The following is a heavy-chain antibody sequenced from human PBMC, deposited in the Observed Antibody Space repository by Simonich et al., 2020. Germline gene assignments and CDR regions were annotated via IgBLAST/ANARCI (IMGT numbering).Heavy chain of an antibody. Sequence: QVQLVQSGAEVKKPGSSVKVSCQASGGTFTSYAISWERQATGQGLEWMGGTIPILGTENYAQKFQDRVTITAEKSTSTAYMDVSSLRSEDTAVYYCARTNTMRELDTMVRGVDYFDYWGQGTLVTVSS. V-gene: IGHV1-69*06. D-gene: IGHD3-10*01. CDR1: GGTFTSYA. CDR3: ARTNTMRELDTMVRGVDYFDY. J-gene: IGHJ4*02. CDR2: TIPILGTE.